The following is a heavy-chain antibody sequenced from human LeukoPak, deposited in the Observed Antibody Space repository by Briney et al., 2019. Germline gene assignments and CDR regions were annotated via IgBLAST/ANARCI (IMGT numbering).Heavy chain of an antibody. CDR3: APRGPYCSSISCYEY. V-gene: IGHV3-23*01. D-gene: IGHD2-2*01. CDR2: ISASGGSTGGSGGST. Sequence: PGGSLRLSCAASGFTFNSYAMSWVRQAPGKGLEWVSTISASGGSTGGSGGSTYYADSVKGRFTISRDKSKNTLFLQMNSLRDEDIAVYYCAPRGPYCSSISCYEYWGQGTLVTVSS. CDR1: GFTFNSYA. J-gene: IGHJ4*02.